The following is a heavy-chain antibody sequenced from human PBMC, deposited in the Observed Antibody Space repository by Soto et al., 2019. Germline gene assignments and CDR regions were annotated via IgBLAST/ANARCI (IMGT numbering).Heavy chain of an antibody. Sequence: GGSLRLSCAASGFTFSSYSMNWVRQALGKGLEWVSYISSSSSTIYYADSVKGRFTISRDNAKNSLYLQMNSLRDEDTAVYYCGGDSSGYYYPEVFEIWGQGRMVTVSS. V-gene: IGHV3-48*02. D-gene: IGHD3-22*01. J-gene: IGHJ3*02. CDR2: ISSSSSTI. CDR3: GGDSSGYYYPEVFEI. CDR1: GFTFSSYS.